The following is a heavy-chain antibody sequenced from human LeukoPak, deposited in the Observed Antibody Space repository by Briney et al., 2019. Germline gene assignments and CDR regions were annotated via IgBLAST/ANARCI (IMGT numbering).Heavy chain of an antibody. J-gene: IGHJ4*02. D-gene: IGHD1-1*01. Sequence: GGSLRLSCAASGFTFSSYEMSWVRQAPGKGLEWVSYINSSGSTIYYADSVKGRFTISRDNAKNSLYLQMNSLRAEDTAVYYCSRDLNWETGWGQGTLVTVSS. CDR2: INSSGSTI. CDR1: GFTFSSYE. CDR3: SRDLNWETG. V-gene: IGHV3-48*03.